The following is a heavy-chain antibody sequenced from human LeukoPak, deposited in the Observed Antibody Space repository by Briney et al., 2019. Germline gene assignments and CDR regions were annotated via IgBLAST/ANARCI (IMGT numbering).Heavy chain of an antibody. CDR2: MKVDGTDI. CDR3: ARGRGWIYDS. J-gene: IGHJ4*02. V-gene: IGHV3-7*04. D-gene: IGHD6-19*01. CDR1: GFIFDHYG. Sequence: GGSLRLSCAASGFIFDHYGMYWVRQAPGKGLEWVANMKVDGTDIHYVDSVKGRFTISSDNARNSLYLQMNTLRVEDTAVYCCARGRGWIYDSWGRGTLVTVSS.